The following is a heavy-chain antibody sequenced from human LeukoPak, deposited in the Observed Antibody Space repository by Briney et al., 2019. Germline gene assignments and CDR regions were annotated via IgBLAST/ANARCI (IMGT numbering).Heavy chain of an antibody. Sequence: SETLSLTCTVSGGSISSYYWSWIRQPPGKGLEWIGYIYYSGSTNYNPSLKSRVTISVDTSKNQFSLKLSSVTAADTAVYYCAREDYYYYYMDVWGKGTTVTVSS. CDR3: AREDYYYYYMDV. J-gene: IGHJ6*03. V-gene: IGHV4-59*01. CDR2: IYYSGST. CDR1: GGSISSYY.